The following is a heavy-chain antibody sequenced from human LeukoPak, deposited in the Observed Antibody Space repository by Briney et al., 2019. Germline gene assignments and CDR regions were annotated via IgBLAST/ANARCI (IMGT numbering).Heavy chain of an antibody. CDR1: GYRFTSYW. V-gene: IGHV5-51*01. CDR2: IYPGDSDT. Sequence: GESLNISFHASGYRFTSYWIGWVRQTPGTGLGRMGIIYPGDSDTRYSPSFQGQVTMSADKSISTAYLQWSSLKASDTAMYYCARRDKGNCSTTSCYSWFDPWGQGTLVTVSS. D-gene: IGHD2-2*02. CDR3: ARRDKGNCSTTSCYSWFDP. J-gene: IGHJ5*02.